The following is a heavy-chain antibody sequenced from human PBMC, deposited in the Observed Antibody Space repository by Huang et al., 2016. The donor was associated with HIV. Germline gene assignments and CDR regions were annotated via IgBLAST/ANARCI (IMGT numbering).Heavy chain of an antibody. V-gene: IGHV4-39*02. CDR1: GGSIRSDNYY. CDR2: IDYSGST. D-gene: IGHD3-10*01. J-gene: IGHJ4*02. CDR3: ARLPGSITMIRGVITDPY. Sequence: QLQLQESGPGLVKPSETLSLTCTVSGGSIRSDNYYWGWIRQPPGKGLEWIGSIDYSGSTYDNPSFKRRVTITVDTSKNHFSLRMRSVTAADTAVYYCARLPGSITMIRGVITDPYWGQGTLVTVSS.